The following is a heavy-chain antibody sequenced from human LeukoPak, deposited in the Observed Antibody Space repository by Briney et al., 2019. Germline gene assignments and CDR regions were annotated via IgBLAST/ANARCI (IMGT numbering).Heavy chain of an antibody. V-gene: IGHV1-46*01. CDR1: GYTFTSYC. CDR2: INPSGGST. D-gene: IGHD6-13*01. J-gene: IGHJ4*02. Sequence: ASVKVSCKASGYTFTSYCMHWVRQAPGQGLEWMGIINPSGGSTSYAQKFQGRVTMTRDTSTSTVYMELSSLRSEDTAVYYCATPAGMDLYYFDYWGQGTLVTVSS. CDR3: ATPAGMDLYYFDY.